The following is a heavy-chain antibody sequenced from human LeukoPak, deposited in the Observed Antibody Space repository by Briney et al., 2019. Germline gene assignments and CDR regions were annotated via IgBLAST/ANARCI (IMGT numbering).Heavy chain of an antibody. CDR1: GYTFTSYG. D-gene: IGHD1-26*01. Sequence: ASVKVSCKASGYTFTSYGISWVRQAPGQGLEWMGWIRPYNGNTNYAQKLQGRVTMTTDTSTSTAYMELRSLRSDDTAVYYCARVRGSYTGHDAFDIWGQGTMVTVSS. CDR2: IRPYNGNT. J-gene: IGHJ3*02. V-gene: IGHV1-18*01. CDR3: ARVRGSYTGHDAFDI.